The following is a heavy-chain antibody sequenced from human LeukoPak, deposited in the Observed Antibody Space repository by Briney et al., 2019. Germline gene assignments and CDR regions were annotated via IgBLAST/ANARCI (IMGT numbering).Heavy chain of an antibody. V-gene: IGHV3-30*04. CDR3: ARDSITMVRGVIVYYFDY. CDR1: GFTFTGYA. J-gene: IGHJ4*02. D-gene: IGHD3-10*01. Sequence: GGSLRLSCAASGFTFTGYAMLWVRQAPGKGLEWVAVISSDGSNKYYADSVRGRFTISRVNSKNTVDLQMNSLRAEDTAVYYCARDSITMVRGVIVYYFDYWGQGTLVTVSS. CDR2: ISSDGSNK.